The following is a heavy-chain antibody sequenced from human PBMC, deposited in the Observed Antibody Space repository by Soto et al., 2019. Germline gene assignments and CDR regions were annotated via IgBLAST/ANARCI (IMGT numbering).Heavy chain of an antibody. D-gene: IGHD2-2*02. V-gene: IGHV3-23*01. CDR1: GFTFSSYA. CDR2: ISGSGGST. J-gene: IGHJ4*02. Sequence: GGSLRLSCAASGFTFSSYAMSWVRQAPGKGLEWVSAISGSGGSTYYADSVKGRFTISRDNSKNTLYLQMNSLRAEDTAVYYCAKALRDIVVVPAAIYYFDYWGQGTLVTVSS. CDR3: AKALRDIVVVPAAIYYFDY.